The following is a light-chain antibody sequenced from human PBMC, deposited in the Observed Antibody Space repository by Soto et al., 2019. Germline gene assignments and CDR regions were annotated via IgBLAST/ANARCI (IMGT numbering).Light chain of an antibody. CDR3: SSYISGSTPWA. CDR1: SSDVGAYNY. J-gene: IGLJ1*01. Sequence: QSVLTQPTSVSGSPGQSITISCTGTSSDVGAYNYVSWYQHHPGKAPKLMICDVSNRPSGVSSRFSGSKSGNTASLTISGLQAEDEADYYCSSYISGSTPWAFGTGTKVTV. V-gene: IGLV2-14*03. CDR2: DVS.